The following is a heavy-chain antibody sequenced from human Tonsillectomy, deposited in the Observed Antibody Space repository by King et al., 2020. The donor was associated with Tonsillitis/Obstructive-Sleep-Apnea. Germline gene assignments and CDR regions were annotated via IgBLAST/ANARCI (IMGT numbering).Heavy chain of an antibody. Sequence: MQLQESGPGLVKPSETLSLTCTVSGGSISSSSYYWGWIRPPPGKGLEWIGSIYYSGSTYHNPSLKSRVTISADTSKNQFSLKLNSVTAADTAVYYCARHRGYCSSTSCKYNWFDPWGQGTLVTVSS. J-gene: IGHJ5*02. CDR1: GGSISSSSYY. CDR3: ARHRGYCSSTSCKYNWFDP. D-gene: IGHD2-2*01. V-gene: IGHV4-39*01. CDR2: IYYSGST.